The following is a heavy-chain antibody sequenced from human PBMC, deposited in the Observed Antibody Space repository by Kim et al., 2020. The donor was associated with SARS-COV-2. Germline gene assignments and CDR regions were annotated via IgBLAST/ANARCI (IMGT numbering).Heavy chain of an antibody. CDR1: GISISSYY. CDR3: AGTARGANFDY. CDR2: IYYTGSA. J-gene: IGHJ4*02. D-gene: IGHD1-26*01. V-gene: IGHV4-59*08. Sequence: SETLSLTCSVSGISISSYYWSLIRQPPGKALEWIGYIYYTGSANYNPSLRSRVTISVDTSKNQFSLKLSSVTAADTAVYYCAGTARGANFDYLGRGHLVT.